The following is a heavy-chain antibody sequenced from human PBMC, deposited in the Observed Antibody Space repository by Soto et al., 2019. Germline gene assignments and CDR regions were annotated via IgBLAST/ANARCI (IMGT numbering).Heavy chain of an antibody. CDR2: VIPIFGTA. CDR3: AREDPHNAFDI. CDR1: GGTFSSYA. J-gene: IGHJ3*02. Sequence: GASVKVSCKASGGTFSSYAISWVRQAPGQGLEWMGGVIPIFGTANYAQKFQGRVTITADESTSTAYMELSSLRSEDTAVYYCAREDPHNAFDIWGQGTMVTVSS. V-gene: IGHV1-69*13.